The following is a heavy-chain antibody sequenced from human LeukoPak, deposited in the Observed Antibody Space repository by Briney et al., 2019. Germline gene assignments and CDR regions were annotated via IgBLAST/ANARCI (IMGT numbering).Heavy chain of an antibody. D-gene: IGHD1-26*01. CDR1: GFTFNSHA. J-gene: IGHJ4*02. Sequence: GGSLTLSCAASGFTFNSHAMSWVRQAPGKGLEWVSAISGGGGSTYHADSVKGRFTVSRDNAKNTLYLQMNNLRAEDTAVYYCARVGAATTRDYWGQGTLVTVSS. V-gene: IGHV3-23*01. CDR2: ISGGGGST. CDR3: ARVGAATTRDY.